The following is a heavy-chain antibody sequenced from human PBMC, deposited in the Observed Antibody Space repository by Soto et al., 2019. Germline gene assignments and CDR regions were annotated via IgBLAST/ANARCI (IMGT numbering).Heavy chain of an antibody. CDR3: ASCRGLRVRYYYGSGSYRRVADWFDP. Sequence: SETLSLTCAVYGGSFSGYYWSWIRQPPGKGLEWIGEINHSGSTNYNPSLKSRVTISVDTSKNQFSLKLSSVTAADTAVYYCASCRGLRVRYYYGSGSYRRVADWFDPWGQGTLVTVSS. V-gene: IGHV4-34*01. CDR1: GGSFSGYY. D-gene: IGHD3-10*01. CDR2: INHSGST. J-gene: IGHJ5*02.